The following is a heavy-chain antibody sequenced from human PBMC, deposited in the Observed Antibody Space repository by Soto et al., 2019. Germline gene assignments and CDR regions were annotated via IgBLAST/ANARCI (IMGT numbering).Heavy chain of an antibody. V-gene: IGHV5-51*01. CDR2: IYPVDSDT. CDR1: GYTXNXYW. Sequence: GESLKXSCKGSGYTXNXYWXXXXRXXSGKGLEWMGVIYPVDSDTRYSPSFQGQVTISVDKSINTAYLQWSSLQASDTAIYYCARQDGDGLFYFDYWGQGTPVTVSS. D-gene: IGHD4-17*01. CDR3: ARQDGDGLFYFDY. J-gene: IGHJ4*02.